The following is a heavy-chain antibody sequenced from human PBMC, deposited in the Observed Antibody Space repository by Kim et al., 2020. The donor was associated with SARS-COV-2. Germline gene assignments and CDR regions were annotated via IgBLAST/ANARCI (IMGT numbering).Heavy chain of an antibody. J-gene: IGHJ5*02. CDR3: AKGMVPDA. Sequence: DDSNKYYSDSVKGRFTVSRDDSKNTLHLQMSSLGVEDTAVYYCAKGMVPDAWGQGTHVTVSS. D-gene: IGHD3-10*01. V-gene: IGHV3-33*06. CDR2: DDSNK.